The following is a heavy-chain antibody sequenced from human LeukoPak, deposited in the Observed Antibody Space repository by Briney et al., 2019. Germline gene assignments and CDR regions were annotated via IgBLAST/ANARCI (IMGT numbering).Heavy chain of an antibody. V-gene: IGHV3-7*01. Sequence: GGSLRLSCAASGFTFSSYWMSWVRQAPGKGLEWVANIKQDGSEKYYVDSVKGRFTISRDNAKNSLYLQMNSLRVEETAVYYCARAPPRRDGNNYRGYYFDYWGQGSLVTVSS. J-gene: IGHJ4*02. CDR1: GFTFSSYW. CDR2: IKQDGSEK. CDR3: ARAPPRRDGNNYRGYYFDY. D-gene: IGHD5-24*01.